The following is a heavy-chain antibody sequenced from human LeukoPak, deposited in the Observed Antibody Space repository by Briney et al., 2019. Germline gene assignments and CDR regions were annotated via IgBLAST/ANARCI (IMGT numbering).Heavy chain of an antibody. CDR3: ARDGCSSTSCYDGLDY. J-gene: IGHJ4*02. Sequence: GGSLRLSCAASGFTFSNYWMSWVRQAPGKGLEWVANIKQDGNEKYYVDSVKGRFTISRDNAKNSLYLQMSSLRAEDTAVYYCARDGCSSTSCYDGLDYWGQGTLVTVSS. V-gene: IGHV3-7*01. CDR2: IKQDGNEK. D-gene: IGHD2-2*01. CDR1: GFTFSNYW.